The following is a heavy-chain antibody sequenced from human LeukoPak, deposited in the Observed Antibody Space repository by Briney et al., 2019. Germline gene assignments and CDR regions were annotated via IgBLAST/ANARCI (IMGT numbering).Heavy chain of an antibody. Sequence: GGSLRLSCAASGFTFSSYAMSWVRQAPGKGLEWVSAISGSGGSTYYADSVKGRFTISRDNSKNTLYLQMNSLRTEDTAVYYCARGTYDILTGFDYWGQGTLVTVSS. D-gene: IGHD3-9*01. V-gene: IGHV3-23*01. CDR2: ISGSGGST. CDR1: GFTFSSYA. CDR3: ARGTYDILTGFDY. J-gene: IGHJ4*02.